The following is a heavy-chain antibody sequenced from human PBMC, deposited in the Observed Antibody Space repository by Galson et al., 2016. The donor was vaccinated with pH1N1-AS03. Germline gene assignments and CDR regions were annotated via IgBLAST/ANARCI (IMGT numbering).Heavy chain of an antibody. CDR2: IYYSGNS. J-gene: IGHJ3*02. CDR1: GGSISSRDHY. CDR3: ARGSYSSGWYRGRNAFDI. Sequence: SETLSLTCTVSGGSISSRDHYWVWIRQTPGKGLEWIGHIYYSGNSYYNPSLKSRVTISVDPSKNQISLNLNSVTAADTAVYYCARGSYSSGWYRGRNAFDIWGQGTMVTVSS. V-gene: IGHV4-39*07. D-gene: IGHD6-19*01.